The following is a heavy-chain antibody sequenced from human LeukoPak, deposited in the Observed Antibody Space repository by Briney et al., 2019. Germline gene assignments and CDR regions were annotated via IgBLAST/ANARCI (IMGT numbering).Heavy chain of an antibody. D-gene: IGHD3-22*01. CDR3: ARDLSQTYYYDSSGYSFDY. J-gene: IGHJ4*02. CDR1: GFTFSSYS. CDR2: ISSSSSYI. Sequence: GRSLRLSCAASGFTFSSYSMNWVRQAPGKGLEWVSSISSSSSYIYYADSVKGRFTISRDNAKNSLYLQMNSLRAEDTAVYYCARDLSQTYYYDSSGYSFDYWGQGTLVTVSS. V-gene: IGHV3-21*01.